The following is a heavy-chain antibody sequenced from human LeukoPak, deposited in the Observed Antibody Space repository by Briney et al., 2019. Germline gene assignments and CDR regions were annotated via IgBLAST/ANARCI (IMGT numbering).Heavy chain of an antibody. CDR2: ISSSSSYI. D-gene: IGHD6-13*01. CDR3: ARAPIDSNSWYHAFDI. Sequence: GGSLRLSCAASGFTFSSYSMNWVRQAPGKGLEWGSSISSSSSYIYYADSVKGRFTISRDNAKNSLFLQMASLRAEDTAVYYCARAPIDSNSWYHAFDIWGQGTMVTVSS. J-gene: IGHJ3*02. CDR1: GFTFSSYS. V-gene: IGHV3-21*01.